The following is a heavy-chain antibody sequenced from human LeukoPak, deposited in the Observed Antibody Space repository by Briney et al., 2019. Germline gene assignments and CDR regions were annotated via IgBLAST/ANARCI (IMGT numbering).Heavy chain of an antibody. CDR2: ISAYNGNT. CDR1: GYTFTSYD. D-gene: IGHD2-8*02. J-gene: IGHJ4*02. V-gene: IGHV1-18*01. Sequence: GASVKVSCKASGYTFTSYDINWVRQATGQGLGWMGWISAYNGNTNYAQKLQGRVTMTTDTSTSTAYMELRSLRSDDTAVYYCARDQWGMLSPFDYWGQGTLVTVSS. CDR3: ARDQWGMLSPFDY.